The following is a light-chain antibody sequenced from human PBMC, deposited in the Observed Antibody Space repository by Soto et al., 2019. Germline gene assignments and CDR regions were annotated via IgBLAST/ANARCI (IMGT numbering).Light chain of an antibody. Sequence: DIPMTQSPSTLSASVGDRVTITCRASQSISSWLAWYQQKPGKAPKLLIYKASSLESGVPSRFPGSGSGTEFTLTLSSLQPDDFATYYCQQYNSYWTFGQGTKVDIK. J-gene: IGKJ1*01. CDR3: QQYNSYWT. V-gene: IGKV1-5*03. CDR1: QSISSW. CDR2: KAS.